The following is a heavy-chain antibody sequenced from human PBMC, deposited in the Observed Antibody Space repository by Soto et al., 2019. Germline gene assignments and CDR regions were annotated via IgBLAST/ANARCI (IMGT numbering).Heavy chain of an antibody. V-gene: IGHV3-7*01. D-gene: IGHD2-8*02. Sequence: GGSLRLSCAASGFTFSSYWMSWVRQAPGKGLEWVANIKQDGSEKYYVDSVKGRFTISRDNAKNSLYLQMNSLRAEDTVVYYCARDKITGLFDYWGQGTLVTVSS. CDR3: ARDKITGLFDY. J-gene: IGHJ4*02. CDR1: GFTFSSYW. CDR2: IKQDGSEK.